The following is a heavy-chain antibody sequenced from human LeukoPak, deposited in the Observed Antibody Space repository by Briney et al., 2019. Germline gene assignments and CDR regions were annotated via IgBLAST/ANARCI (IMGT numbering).Heavy chain of an antibody. CDR1: GGFFSGYY. J-gene: IGHJ6*03. CDR3: ARRFYYYMDV. V-gene: IGHV4-34*01. CDR2: INHSGST. Sequence: PSETLSLTCAVYGGFFSGYYWSWIRQPPGKGLEWIGEINHSGSTNYNPSLKSRVTISVDTSKNQFSLKLSSVTAADTAVYYCARRFYYYMDVWGKGTTVTVSS.